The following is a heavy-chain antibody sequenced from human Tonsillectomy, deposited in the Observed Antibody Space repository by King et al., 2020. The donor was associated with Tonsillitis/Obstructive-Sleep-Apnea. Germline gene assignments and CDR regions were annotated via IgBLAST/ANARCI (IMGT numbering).Heavy chain of an antibody. CDR3: AGSWGDLVVAPALNYYYYYYMDI. J-gene: IGHJ6*03. D-gene: IGHD2-2*01. CDR1: GFPLSNARMG. V-gene: IGHV2-26*01. CDR2: IFSNDEK. Sequence: TLKESGPVLVKPTETLTLTCTVSGFPLSNARMGVSWIRQPPGKALEWLAHIFSNDEKSYSTSLKSRLTISKDTSKSQVGLTMTNMEPVDKATYYCAGSWGDLVVAPALNYYYYYYMDIWGNGTTVTVSS.